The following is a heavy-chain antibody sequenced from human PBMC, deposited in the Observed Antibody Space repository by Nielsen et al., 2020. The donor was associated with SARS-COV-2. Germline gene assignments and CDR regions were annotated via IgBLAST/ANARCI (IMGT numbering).Heavy chain of an antibody. CDR3: ARDADSYGFDY. CDR2: ISYDGSNK. CDR1: GFTFSSYA. D-gene: IGHD5-18*01. V-gene: IGHV3-30-3*01. Sequence: GESLKISCAASGFTFSSYAMHWVRQAPGTGLEWVAVISYDGSNKYYADSVKGRFTISRDNSKNTLYLQMNSLRAEDTAVYYCARDADSYGFDYWGQGTLVTVSS. J-gene: IGHJ4*02.